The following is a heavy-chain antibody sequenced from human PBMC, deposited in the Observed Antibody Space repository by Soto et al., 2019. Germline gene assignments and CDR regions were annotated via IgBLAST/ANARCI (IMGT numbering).Heavy chain of an antibody. CDR2: VSTYDGNT. CDR3: ARDEENANLMIVVLPGDY. J-gene: IGHJ4*02. CDR1: GYRFSRYG. Sequence: QVQLVQSGGEVKEPGASVKVSCKASGYRFSRYGINWVRQAPGQGLEWMGWVSTYDGNTQYAQKFQGRITMPTDKSTNTVYLELRSLTSDDTAVYYCARDEENANLMIVVLPGDYWGQGTLVSVSS. V-gene: IGHV1-18*01. D-gene: IGHD2-21*01.